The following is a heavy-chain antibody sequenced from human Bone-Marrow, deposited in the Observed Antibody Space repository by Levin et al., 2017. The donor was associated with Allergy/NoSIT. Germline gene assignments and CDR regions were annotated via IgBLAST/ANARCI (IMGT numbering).Heavy chain of an antibody. V-gene: IGHV3-30-3*01. CDR1: GFTFSSYA. J-gene: IGHJ4*02. Sequence: GGSLRLSCAPSGFTFSSYAMHWFRQAPGKGLEWVAVISYDGSTTYYADSVKGRFTISRDNSKNTLYVQMNSLRPEDTAVYYCARADSSAYPDYWGQGTLVTVSS. D-gene: IGHD3-22*01. CDR3: ARADSSAYPDY. CDR2: ISYDGSTT.